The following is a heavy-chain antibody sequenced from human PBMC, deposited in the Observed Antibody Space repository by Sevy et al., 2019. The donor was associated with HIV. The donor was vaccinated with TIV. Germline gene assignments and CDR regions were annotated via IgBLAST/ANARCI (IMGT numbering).Heavy chain of an antibody. CDR2: ISNSGSNI. CDR1: GFTFSSYE. Sequence: GGSLRLSCTASGFTFSSYEMNWVRQAPGKGLEWVSYISNSGSNIYYSASVKGRFTISRDNAKNSLYLQMNSLRAEDTAVYYCARDLPPSATTVAHFDYWGRGTLVTVSS. J-gene: IGHJ4*02. CDR3: ARDLPPSATTVAHFDY. V-gene: IGHV3-48*03. D-gene: IGHD4-17*01.